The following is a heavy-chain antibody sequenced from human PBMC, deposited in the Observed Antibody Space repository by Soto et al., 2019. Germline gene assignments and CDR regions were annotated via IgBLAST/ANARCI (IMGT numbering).Heavy chain of an antibody. Sequence: EVQLVESGGGLVQPGGSLRLSCAASGLTFGSYWMSWVRQAPGKGLEWVATRKFDASEQKYVDSVKGRFTMSRHNAKNSLSLQMDSLRAEDTAVYYCASDSGYGSGSSVNHHPDYWGHGTQVTGSS. CDR1: GLTFGSYW. J-gene: IGHJ4*01. CDR2: RKFDASEQ. V-gene: IGHV3-7*01. CDR3: ASDSGYGSGSSVNHHPDY. D-gene: IGHD3-10*01.